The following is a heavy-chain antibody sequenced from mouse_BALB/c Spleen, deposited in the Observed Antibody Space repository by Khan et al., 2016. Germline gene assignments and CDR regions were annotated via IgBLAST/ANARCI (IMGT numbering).Heavy chain of an antibody. CDR3: ASFTTAQNWYFDV. V-gene: IGHV14-3*02. J-gene: IGHJ1*01. Sequence: VQLQQPGAELVKPGASVKLSCTASGFNIKDTYMHWVKQRPEQGLEWIGRIDPANGNTKYDPKFQGKATITADTSSNTAYLQLSSLTSEDTAVYYCASFTTAQNWYFDVWGAGTTVTVSS. CDR2: IDPANGNT. D-gene: IGHD1-2*01. CDR1: GFNIKDTY.